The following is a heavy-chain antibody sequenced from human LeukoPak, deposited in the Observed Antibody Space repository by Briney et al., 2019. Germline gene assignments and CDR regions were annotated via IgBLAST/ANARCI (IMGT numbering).Heavy chain of an antibody. V-gene: IGHV1-69*05. J-gene: IGHJ3*02. CDR1: GGTFSSYA. CDR2: ITPIFGTA. Sequence: SVKVSCKASGGTFSSYAISWVRQAPGQGLEWMGGITPIFGTANYAQKFQGRVTITTDESTSTAYMELSSLRSEDTAVYYCARIGSYLNYGGAFDIWGQGTMVTVSS. D-gene: IGHD1-7*01. CDR3: ARIGSYLNYGGAFDI.